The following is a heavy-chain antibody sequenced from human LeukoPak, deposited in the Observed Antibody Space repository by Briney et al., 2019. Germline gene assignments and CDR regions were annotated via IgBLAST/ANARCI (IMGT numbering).Heavy chain of an antibody. CDR2: IIPILGIA. D-gene: IGHD5-18*01. CDR1: GGTFSSYA. CDR3: AREAGYTGFDP. Sequence: SVKVSCKASGGTFSSYAISWVRQAPGQGLEWMGRIIPILGIANYAQKFQGRVTITADKSTSTAYMELSSLRSEDTAVYYCAREAGYTGFDPWAREPWSPSPQ. V-gene: IGHV1-69*04. J-gene: IGHJ5*02.